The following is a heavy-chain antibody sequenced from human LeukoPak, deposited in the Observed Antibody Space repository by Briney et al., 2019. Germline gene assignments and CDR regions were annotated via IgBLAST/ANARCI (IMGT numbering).Heavy chain of an antibody. CDR3: ARAVGGDYYDSSGYYYGGWFDP. Sequence: ASVKVSCKPTGYTFTGYYMPWVREAPGQELEWMGWINPNSGGTNYAQTFQGRVTMTRDTSISTAYMELSRLRSDDTAVYYCARAVGGDYYDSSGYYYGGWFDPWGQGTLVTVSS. CDR1: GYTFTGYY. V-gene: IGHV1-2*02. D-gene: IGHD3-22*01. CDR2: INPNSGGT. J-gene: IGHJ5*02.